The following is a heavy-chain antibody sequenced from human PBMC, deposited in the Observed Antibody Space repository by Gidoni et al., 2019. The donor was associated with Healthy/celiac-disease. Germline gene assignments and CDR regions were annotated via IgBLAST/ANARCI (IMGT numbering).Heavy chain of an antibody. V-gene: IGHV7-4-1*02. Sequence: QVQLVQSGSELKKPGASVKVSCKASGYTFTSYAMNWVRQAPGQGLAWMGWINTNTGNPTYAQGFTGRFVFSLDTSVSTAYLQISSLKAEDTAVYYCARDRRDIVVVVAAAPWYFDLWGRGTLVTVSS. CDR1: GYTFTSYA. CDR2: INTNTGNP. D-gene: IGHD2-15*01. J-gene: IGHJ2*01. CDR3: ARDRRDIVVVVAAAPWYFDL.